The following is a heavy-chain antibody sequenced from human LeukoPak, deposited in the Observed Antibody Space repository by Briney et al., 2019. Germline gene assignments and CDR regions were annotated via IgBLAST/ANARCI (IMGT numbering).Heavy chain of an antibody. CDR3: ARGPYCSSTSCYYYYGMDV. V-gene: IGHV4-59*01. CDR1: GGSISSYH. J-gene: IGHJ6*02. CDR2: IYYSGST. Sequence: SETLSLTCTVSGGSISSYHWSWIRQPPGKGLEWIGYIYYSGSTNYNPSLKSRVTISVDTSKNQFSLKLSSVTAADTAVYYCARGPYCSSTSCYYYYGMDVWGQGTTVTVTS. D-gene: IGHD2-2*01.